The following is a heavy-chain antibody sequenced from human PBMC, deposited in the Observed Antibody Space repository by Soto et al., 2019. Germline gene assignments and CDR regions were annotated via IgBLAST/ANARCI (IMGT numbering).Heavy chain of an antibody. CDR3: ARSPPPSYDILTGRYYYYGMDV. V-gene: IGHV1-2*02. CDR2: INPNSGGT. Sequence: ASVKVSCKASGYTFTGYYMHWVRQAPGQGLEWMGWINPNSGGTNYAQKFQGRVTMTRDTSISTAYMELSRLRSDDTAVYYCARSPPPSYDILTGRYYYYGMDVWGKGTTVTVPS. CDR1: GYTFTGYY. D-gene: IGHD3-9*01. J-gene: IGHJ6*04.